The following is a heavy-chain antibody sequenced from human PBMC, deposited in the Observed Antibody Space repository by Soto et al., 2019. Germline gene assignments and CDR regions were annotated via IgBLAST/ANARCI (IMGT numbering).Heavy chain of an antibody. Sequence: ASVKVSCKASGYIFTGYYMHWVRQAPGQGLEWMGWINPNSGGTNYTQKFQGWVTMTRDTSISTAYMELSRLRSDDTAVYYCATSRISIAVAGETEYYFDYWGQGXLVTVSS. CDR3: ATSRISIAVAGETEYYFDY. CDR1: GYIFTGYY. V-gene: IGHV1-2*04. CDR2: INPNSGGT. D-gene: IGHD6-19*01. J-gene: IGHJ4*02.